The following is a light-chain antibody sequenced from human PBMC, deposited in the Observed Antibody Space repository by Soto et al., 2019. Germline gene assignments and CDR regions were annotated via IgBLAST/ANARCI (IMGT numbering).Light chain of an antibody. CDR1: QSASNN. V-gene: IGKV3-15*01. CDR2: DAS. Sequence: ILMTQSPATLSVSPGERATLSCRASQSASNNLAWYQQKPGQAPRLLIYDASTRATGIPARFSGSGSGTEFPLTISGLQSEDFAVYYCQLYNYWPPWTFGQGTKVEIK. CDR3: QLYNYWPPWT. J-gene: IGKJ1*01.